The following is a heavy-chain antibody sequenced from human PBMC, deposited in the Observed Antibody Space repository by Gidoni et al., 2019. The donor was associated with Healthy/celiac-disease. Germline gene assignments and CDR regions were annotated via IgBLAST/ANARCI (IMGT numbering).Heavy chain of an antibody. CDR2: ISSSSSYT. CDR1: GFPFSDYY. Sequence: QVQLVESGGGLVKPGGSLRLSCAASGFPFSDYYMSWIRQAPGKGLEWVSYISSSSSYTNYADSVKGRFTISRDNAKNSLYLQMNSLRAEDTAVYYCARERELGTTGTYFDYWGQGTLVTVSS. D-gene: IGHD1-1*01. CDR3: ARERELGTTGTYFDY. V-gene: IGHV3-11*06. J-gene: IGHJ4*02.